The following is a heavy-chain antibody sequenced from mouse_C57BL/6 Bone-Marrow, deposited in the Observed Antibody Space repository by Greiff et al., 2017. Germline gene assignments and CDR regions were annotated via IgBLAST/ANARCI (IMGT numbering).Heavy chain of an antibody. CDR3: ARPYDYDGFAY. Sequence: EVMLVESGGGLVKPGGSLKLSCAASGFTFSDYGMHWVRQAPEKGLEWVAYISSGSSTIYYADTVKGRFTIDRDNAKNNLFLQMTSLRSEDTAMYYCARPYDYDGFAYWGKGTLVSAAA. CDR1: GFTFSDYG. J-gene: IGHJ3*01. V-gene: IGHV5-17*01. CDR2: ISSGSSTI. D-gene: IGHD2-4*01.